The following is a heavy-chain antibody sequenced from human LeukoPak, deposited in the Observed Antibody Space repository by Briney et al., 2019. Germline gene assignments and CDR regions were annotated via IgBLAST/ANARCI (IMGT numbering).Heavy chain of an antibody. Sequence: PGGSLRLSCAASGFTFSSYGMHWVRQAPGKGLEWVAFIRYDGSNKYYADSVKGRFTISRDNSKNTLYLQMNGLRAEDTAVYYCAKGSSSWYVGYYYYYMDVWGKGTTVTVSS. CDR2: IRYDGSNK. CDR1: GFTFSSYG. CDR3: AKGSSSWYVGYYYYYMDV. V-gene: IGHV3-30*02. D-gene: IGHD6-13*01. J-gene: IGHJ6*03.